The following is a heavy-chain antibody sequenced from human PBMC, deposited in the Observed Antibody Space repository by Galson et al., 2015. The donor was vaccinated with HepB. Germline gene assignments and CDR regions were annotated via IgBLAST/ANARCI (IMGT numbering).Heavy chain of an antibody. J-gene: IGHJ3*02. Sequence: SLRLSCAASGFTVSSNYMSWVRQAPGKGLEWVSVIYSGGSTYYADSVKGRFTISRDNSKNTLYLQMNSLRAEDTAVYYCAREGGYYYDSSGPPAFDIWGQGTMVTVSS. D-gene: IGHD3-22*01. CDR3: AREGGYYYDSSGPPAFDI. CDR1: GFTVSSNY. V-gene: IGHV3-66*01. CDR2: IYSGGST.